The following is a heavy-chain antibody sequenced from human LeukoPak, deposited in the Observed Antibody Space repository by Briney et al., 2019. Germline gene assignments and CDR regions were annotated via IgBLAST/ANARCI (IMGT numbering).Heavy chain of an antibody. D-gene: IGHD3-9*01. CDR2: DSKTDGGTT. Sequence: DSKTDGGTTDSAAPVKGRFTISRDDSKTTPYLQMNSLKTEDTGVYYCTTWIYNILTGYNGYWGQGTLVTVSS. J-gene: IGHJ4*02. V-gene: IGHV3-15*04. CDR3: TTWIYNILTGYNGY.